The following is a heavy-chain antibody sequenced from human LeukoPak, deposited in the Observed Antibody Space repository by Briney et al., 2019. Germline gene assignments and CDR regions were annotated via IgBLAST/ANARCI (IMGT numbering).Heavy chain of an antibody. CDR2: FSASDGSR. CDR3: AKDHRPTYYYGSGSYHFDY. CDR1: GFSFSSYG. D-gene: IGHD3-10*01. J-gene: IGHJ4*02. Sequence: GGSLRLSCEASGFSFSSYGMSWVRQAPGEGLEWVSGFSASDGSRYYADSVKGRFTISRDNSKNTLYLQMNSLRAEDTAVYYCAKDHRPTYYYGSGSYHFDYWGQGTLVTVSS. V-gene: IGHV3-23*01.